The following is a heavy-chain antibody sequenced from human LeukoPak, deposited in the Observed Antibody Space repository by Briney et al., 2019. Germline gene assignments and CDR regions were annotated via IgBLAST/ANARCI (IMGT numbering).Heavy chain of an antibody. CDR1: GGSISSSNW. J-gene: IGHJ5*02. V-gene: IGHV4-4*02. CDR2: IYHSGST. CDR3: AKASVGARFFDP. D-gene: IGHD1-26*01. Sequence: SETLSLTCAVSGGSISSSNWWSWVRQPPGKGLEWIGEIYHSGSTNYNPSLKSRVTISADKSKNQFSPKLSSVTAADTAVYYCAKASVGARFFDPWGQGTLVTVSS.